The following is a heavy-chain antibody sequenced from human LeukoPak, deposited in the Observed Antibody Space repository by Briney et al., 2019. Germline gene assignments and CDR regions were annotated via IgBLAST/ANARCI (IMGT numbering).Heavy chain of an antibody. CDR3: AKAAGISASGTRFDYFDY. D-gene: IGHD6-13*01. CDR1: GFTFSSYT. CDR2: ITSSSNTI. Sequence: GGSLRLSCVASGFTFSSYTMHWVRQAPGKGLEWISHITSSSNTIYYADSVKGRFTISRDNAKNSLYLQMSSLRVEDTAIYYCAKAAGISASGTRFDYFDYWGQGALVTVSS. J-gene: IGHJ4*02. V-gene: IGHV3-48*04.